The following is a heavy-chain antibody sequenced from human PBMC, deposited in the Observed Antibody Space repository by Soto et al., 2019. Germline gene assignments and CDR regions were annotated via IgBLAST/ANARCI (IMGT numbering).Heavy chain of an antibody. CDR2: MKQDGIEK. D-gene: IGHD3-10*01. J-gene: IGHJ6*02. Sequence: QPGGSLRLSCAASGFTFSSYWMSWVRQAPGKGLEWVANMKQDGIEKYYVDSVKGRFTISRDNAKNSLYLQMNSLRAEDTAVYYCARNPPMTRGNGMDVWGQGTTVTVSS. CDR3: ARNPPMTRGNGMDV. V-gene: IGHV3-7*03. CDR1: GFTFSSYW.